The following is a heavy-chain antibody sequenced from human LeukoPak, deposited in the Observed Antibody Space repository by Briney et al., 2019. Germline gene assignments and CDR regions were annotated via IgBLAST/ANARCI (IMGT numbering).Heavy chain of an antibody. J-gene: IGHJ4*02. D-gene: IGHD4-17*01. CDR3: ARDWVTTDGGGY. CDR1: GFTFSSYS. Sequence: GGSLRLSCAASGFTFSSYSMNWVRQAPGKGLEWVSSISSSSSYIYYADSVKGRFTISRDNSKNTLYLQMNSLRAEDTAVYYCARDWVTTDGGGYWGQGTLVTVSS. V-gene: IGHV3-21*01. CDR2: ISSSSSYI.